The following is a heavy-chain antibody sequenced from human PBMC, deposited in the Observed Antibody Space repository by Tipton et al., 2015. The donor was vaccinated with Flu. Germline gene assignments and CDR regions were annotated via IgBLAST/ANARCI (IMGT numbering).Heavy chain of an antibody. V-gene: IGHV4-4*07. CDR1: GDSMHNYY. CDR3: ASTSNYGRTIEPNFDY. Sequence: TLSLTCTVSGDSMHNYYWNWIRQPAGKGLEWIGRIYASGSTTYNPSFKSRVTMSLDTSKNQFSLKLNSVTAADTTVYYCASTSNYGRTIEPNFDYWGPGSLVTVSS. CDR2: IYASGST. J-gene: IGHJ4*02. D-gene: IGHD3-16*01.